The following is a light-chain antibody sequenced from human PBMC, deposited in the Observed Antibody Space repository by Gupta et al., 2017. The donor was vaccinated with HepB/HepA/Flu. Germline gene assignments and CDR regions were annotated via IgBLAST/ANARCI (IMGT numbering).Light chain of an antibody. J-gene: IGKJ2*01. Sequence: DIVMIQSPLSLSVTLGQPASMSCRSRQSLVHSNGNIYLNWFHQRPGQSPRLLIYRISNRESGVPDRFTGSGSGTDFTLRISRVEAEDVGIYYCMQGGHWPYTFGQGTMLEIK. CDR1: QSLVHSNGNIY. CDR3: MQGGHWPYT. V-gene: IGKV2-30*02. CDR2: RIS.